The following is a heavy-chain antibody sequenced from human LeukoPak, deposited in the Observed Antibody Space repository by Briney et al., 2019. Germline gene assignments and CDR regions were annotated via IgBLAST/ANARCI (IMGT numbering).Heavy chain of an antibody. D-gene: IGHD4-17*01. J-gene: IGHJ4*02. CDR1: GFSFSSFE. V-gene: IGHV3-48*03. CDR2: ITNTGRTI. CDR3: ARGGAYGMMGY. Sequence: SGASLRLSCVASGFSFSSFEMNWVRQAPGKGLEWLSYITNTGRTIYYADSVKGRFTISRDNAKNSLYLHMNSLRGDDTAIYYCARGGAYGMMGYWGQGTLVTVSS.